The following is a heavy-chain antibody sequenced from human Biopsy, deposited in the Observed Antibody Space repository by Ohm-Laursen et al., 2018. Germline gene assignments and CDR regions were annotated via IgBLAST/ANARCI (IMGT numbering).Heavy chain of an antibody. CDR3: ARATNSTGWPYYYFYGMDV. CDR2: IYYSGST. V-gene: IGHV4-59*01. D-gene: IGHD2/OR15-2a*01. Sequence: GTLSLTCTVSGASIDSYYWSWIRQTPGKGLEWIGYIYYSGSTNYNPSLKSRVTISVDTSKNQFSLRLNSVTAADTAVYYCARATNSTGWPYYYFYGMDVWGQGTTVTVSS. J-gene: IGHJ6*02. CDR1: GASIDSYY.